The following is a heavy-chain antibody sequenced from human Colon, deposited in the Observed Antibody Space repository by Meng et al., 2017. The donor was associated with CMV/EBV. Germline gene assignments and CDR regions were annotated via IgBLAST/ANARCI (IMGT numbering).Heavy chain of an antibody. D-gene: IGHD3-22*01. J-gene: IGHJ3*02. V-gene: IGHV2-70*20. CDR1: GFSLSTSGIC. CDR2: IDWDDDK. CDR3: ARSVYDSSGYYYVTAFDI. Sequence: SGPTLVKPTQTITLTCTFSGFSLSTSGICVSWVRQPPGKAPEWLALIDWDDDKYYSESLKTRLTISKDTSKNQVVLTMTNMDPVDTATYFCARSVYDSSGYYYVTAFDIWGQGTKVTVSS.